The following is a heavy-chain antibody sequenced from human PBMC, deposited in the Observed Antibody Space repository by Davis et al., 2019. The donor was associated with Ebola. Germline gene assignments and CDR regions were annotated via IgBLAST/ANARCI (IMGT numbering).Heavy chain of an antibody. CDR3: AKCGNYYGSGSYYNQNWFDP. D-gene: IGHD3-10*01. V-gene: IGHV3-23*01. Sequence: GGSLRLSCAASGFTFSSYAMSWVRQAPGKGLEWVSAISGSGGSTYYADSVKGRFTIPRDNSKNTLYLQMNSLRAEDTAVYYCAKCGNYYGSGSYYNQNWFDPWGQGTLVTVSS. CDR2: ISGSGGST. CDR1: GFTFSSYA. J-gene: IGHJ5*02.